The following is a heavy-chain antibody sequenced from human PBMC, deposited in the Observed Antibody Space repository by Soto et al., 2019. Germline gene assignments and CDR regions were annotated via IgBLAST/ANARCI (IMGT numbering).Heavy chain of an antibody. Sequence: ASVKVSCKASGYTFTSYGISWVRQAPGQGLEWMGWISAYNGNTNYAQKLQGRVTMTTDTSTSTAYMELRSLRSDDTAVYYCARVGYYDSSGYYYYYYGMDVWGQGTTVTVSS. D-gene: IGHD3-22*01. V-gene: IGHV1-18*01. CDR1: GYTFTSYG. J-gene: IGHJ6*02. CDR3: ARVGYYDSSGYYYYYYGMDV. CDR2: ISAYNGNT.